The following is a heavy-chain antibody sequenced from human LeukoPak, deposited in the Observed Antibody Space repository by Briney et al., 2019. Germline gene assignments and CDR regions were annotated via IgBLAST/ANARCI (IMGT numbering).Heavy chain of an antibody. CDR2: ISYSGNT. D-gene: IGHD2-15*01. V-gene: IGHV4-39*01. J-gene: IGHJ3*02. Sequence: SETLSLTCTVSGSSIISSDYHWGWVRQPPGKGLEWIGTISYSGNTDYNPSLRSRVTISVDTSNNQFSLRLGSVTAADTAVYHCARHCCSGPAKRVFDIWGQGTMVTVSS. CDR1: GSSIISSDYH. CDR3: ARHCCSGPAKRVFDI.